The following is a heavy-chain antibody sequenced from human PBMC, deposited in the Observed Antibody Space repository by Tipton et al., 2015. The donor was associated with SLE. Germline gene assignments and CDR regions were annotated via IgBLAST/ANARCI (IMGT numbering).Heavy chain of an antibody. V-gene: IGHV4-31*11. D-gene: IGHD3-16*01. CDR1: GGSISIGGYS. CDR3: ARSRETYDLGGVFDF. Sequence: TLSLTCAVSGGSISIGGYSWSWLRQHPGRGLEWIGYVFYSGRTYYNPSLKSRVTISVDTSKNQFSLRMTSVTAADTAVYYCARSRETYDLGGVFDFWGQGTLVTVSS. J-gene: IGHJ4*02. CDR2: VFYSGRT.